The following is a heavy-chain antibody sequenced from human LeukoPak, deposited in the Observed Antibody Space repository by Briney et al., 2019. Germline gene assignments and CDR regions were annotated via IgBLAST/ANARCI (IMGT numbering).Heavy chain of an antibody. J-gene: IGHJ4*02. Sequence: PSETLSLTCTVSGGSISTYYWSWIRQPPGKGLEWIGYIYHSGSTYYNPSLKSRVTISVDRSKNQFSLKLSSVTAADTAVYYCARRSVTRNFDYWGQGTLVTVSS. CDR2: IYHSGST. V-gene: IGHV4-59*12. CDR3: ARRSVTRNFDY. CDR1: GGSISTYY. D-gene: IGHD4-17*01.